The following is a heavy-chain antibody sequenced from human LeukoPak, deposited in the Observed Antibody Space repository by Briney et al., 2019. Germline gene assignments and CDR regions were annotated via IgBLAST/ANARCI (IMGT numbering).Heavy chain of an antibody. CDR3: ARVGGSYFGDY. V-gene: IGHV3-21*01. CDR1: GFTFSSYS. J-gene: IGHJ4*02. CDR2: ISSSSSYI. Sequence: GGSLRLSCAASGFTFSSYSMNWVRQAPGKGLEWVSSISSSSSYIYYADSMKGRFTISRDNAKNSLYLQMNSLRAEDTAVYYCARVGGSYFGDYWGQGTLVTVSS. D-gene: IGHD1-26*01.